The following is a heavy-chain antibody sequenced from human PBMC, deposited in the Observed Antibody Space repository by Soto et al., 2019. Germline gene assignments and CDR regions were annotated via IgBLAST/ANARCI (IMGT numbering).Heavy chain of an antibody. D-gene: IGHD3-16*01. CDR3: ARFRADSSPWGSTFFDY. CDR1: GGAIISYY. CDR2: IYYSGST. J-gene: IGHJ4*02. Sequence: SETLSLTCTVSGGAIISYYCILIRHPPFKGLEWIVYIYYSGSTNYNPSLKSRVTISVDTSKNQFSLKLSSVTAADTAVYYCARFRADSSPWGSTFFDYWGQGTLVTVSS. V-gene: IGHV4-59*01.